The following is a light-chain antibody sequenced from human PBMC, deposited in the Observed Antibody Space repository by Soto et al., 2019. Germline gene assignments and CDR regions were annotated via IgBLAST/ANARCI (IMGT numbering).Light chain of an antibody. J-gene: IGLJ2*01. CDR2: NTN. CDR3: AAWDGSLNVVL. V-gene: IGLV1-44*01. Sequence: QSALTQPPSASRTPGQRVAISCSGSSSNIGTNTVNWYQQLPGSAPQLLIYNTNQRPSGVPGRFSGSKSGASASLAISGLQSEDEADYYCAAWDGSLNVVLFGGGTKLTVL. CDR1: SSNIGTNT.